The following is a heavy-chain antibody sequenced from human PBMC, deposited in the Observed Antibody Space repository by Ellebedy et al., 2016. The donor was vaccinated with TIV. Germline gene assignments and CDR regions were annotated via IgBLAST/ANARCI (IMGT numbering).Heavy chain of an antibody. CDR1: GFTFSNAW. D-gene: IGHD2-21*02. Sequence: GGSLRLSXAASGFTFSNAWMSWVRQAPGKGLEWVGRIKSKTDGGTTDYAAPVKGRFTISRDDSKNTLYLQMNSLKTEDTAVYYCTTLIWPAAYCGGDCYTLWGQGTLVTVSS. CDR3: TTLIWPAAYCGGDCYTL. V-gene: IGHV3-15*01. J-gene: IGHJ4*02. CDR2: IKSKTDGGTT.